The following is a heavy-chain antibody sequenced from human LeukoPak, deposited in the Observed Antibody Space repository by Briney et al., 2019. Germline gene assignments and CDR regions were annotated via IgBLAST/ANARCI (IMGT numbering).Heavy chain of an antibody. Sequence: SETLSLTCTVSGGAISSYYWSWIRQPPGKGLEWIGYIYNSGSTNYTPSLKSRLTISADPSKNQFSLKLSSATAADPAVYDCARAGTTGGAFDIWGQGTMVTVSS. CDR2: IYNSGST. V-gene: IGHV4-59*01. CDR3: ARAGTTGGAFDI. D-gene: IGHD4-17*01. CDR1: GGAISSYY. J-gene: IGHJ3*02.